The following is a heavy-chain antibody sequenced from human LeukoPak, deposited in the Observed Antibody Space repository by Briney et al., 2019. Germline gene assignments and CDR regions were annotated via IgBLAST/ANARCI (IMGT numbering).Heavy chain of an antibody. CDR2: ISGSGGST. V-gene: IGHV3-23*01. CDR1: GFTFSSYA. CDR3: AIGSGSYYTPVPFDY. D-gene: IGHD3-10*01. J-gene: IGHJ4*02. Sequence: GGSLRLSCAASGFTFSSYAMSWVRQAPGKGLEWVSAISGSGGSTYYADSVKGRFTISRDNSKNTLYLQMNSLRAEDTAVYYCAIGSGSYYTPVPFDYWGQGTLVTVSS.